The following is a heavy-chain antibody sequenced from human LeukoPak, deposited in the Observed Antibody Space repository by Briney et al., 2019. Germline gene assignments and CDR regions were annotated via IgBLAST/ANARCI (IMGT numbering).Heavy chain of an antibody. CDR2: ISSSSSYI. Sequence: LGGSLRLSCAASGFTFSSYSMNWVRQAPGKGLEWVSSISSSSSYIYYADSVKGRFTISRDNAKNSLYLQMNSLRAEDTAVYYCARALAVAGTFYAFDIWGQGTMVTVSS. CDR3: ARALAVAGTFYAFDI. J-gene: IGHJ3*02. V-gene: IGHV3-21*01. D-gene: IGHD6-19*01. CDR1: GFTFSSYS.